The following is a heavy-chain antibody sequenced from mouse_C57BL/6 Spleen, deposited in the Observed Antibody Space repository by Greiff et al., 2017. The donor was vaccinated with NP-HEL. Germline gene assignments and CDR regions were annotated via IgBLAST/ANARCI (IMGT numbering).Heavy chain of an antibody. J-gene: IGHJ2*01. Sequence: QVQLQQPGAELVSPGSSVKLSCKASGYTFTSYWMHWVKQRPIQGLEWIGNIDPSDSETHYNQKFKDKATLTVDKSSSTAYMQLSSLTSEDSAVYYCARGGLGPYYFDYWGQGTTLTVSS. CDR3: ARGGLGPYYFDY. CDR2: IDPSDSET. V-gene: IGHV1-52*01. CDR1: GYTFTSYW. D-gene: IGHD4-1*01.